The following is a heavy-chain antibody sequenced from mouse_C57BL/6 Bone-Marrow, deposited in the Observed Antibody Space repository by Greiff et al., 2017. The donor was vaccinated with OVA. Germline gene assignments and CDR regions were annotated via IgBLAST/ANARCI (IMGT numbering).Heavy chain of an antibody. Sequence: LVESGPELVKPGASVKLSCKASGYTFTSYDINWVKQRPGQGLEWIGWIYPRDGSTKYNEKFKGKATLTVDTSSSTAYMELHSLTSEDSAVYFCARRSPYDYDEGVFDYWGQGTTLTVSS. D-gene: IGHD2-4*01. CDR2: IYPRDGST. CDR3: ARRSPYDYDEGVFDY. V-gene: IGHV1-85*01. CDR1: GYTFTSYD. J-gene: IGHJ2*01.